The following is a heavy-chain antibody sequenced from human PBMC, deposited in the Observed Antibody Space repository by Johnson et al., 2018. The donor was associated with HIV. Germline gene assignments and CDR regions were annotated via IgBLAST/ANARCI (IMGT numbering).Heavy chain of an antibody. D-gene: IGHD2-2*01. CDR1: GFTFNTYG. Sequence: QMQLVESGGGLVQPGGSLRLSCAASGFTFNTYGMDWVRQAPGKGLEWVAFIRYDGSNKYYADSVKGRFTISRDNSKNTLYLQMNSLRAEDTAVYYCAKGGGLLSAFDIWGQGTMVTVSS. V-gene: IGHV3-30*02. CDR3: AKGGGLLSAFDI. CDR2: IRYDGSNK. J-gene: IGHJ3*02.